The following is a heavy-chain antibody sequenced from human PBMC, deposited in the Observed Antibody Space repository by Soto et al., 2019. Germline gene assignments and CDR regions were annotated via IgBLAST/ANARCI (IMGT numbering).Heavy chain of an antibody. Sequence: EVQLVESGGGLVKPGGSLRLSCAASGFTFSAFTMNWVRQAPGKGLEWISSIDTGSNFMFYADSVTGRFTISRDNANNSLYLQIESLRAEDTAVYYCARETEAYNWNDGLMDVWCQGTTVTVSS. CDR3: ARETEAYNWNDGLMDV. CDR2: IDTGSNFM. J-gene: IGHJ6*02. CDR1: GFTFSAFT. V-gene: IGHV3-21*01. D-gene: IGHD1-20*01.